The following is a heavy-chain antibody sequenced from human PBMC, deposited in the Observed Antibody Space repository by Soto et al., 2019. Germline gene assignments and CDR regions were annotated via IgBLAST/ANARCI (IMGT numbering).Heavy chain of an antibody. CDR3: ARHRDPFYYFDY. J-gene: IGHJ4*02. D-gene: IGHD3-10*01. Sequence: SETLSLTCTASGGNINSYYWSWIRQPPGKGLEWIGYIYYSGSTNYNPSLKSRVTMSVDTSKNQFSLKLSSVTAADTAVYYCARHRDPFYYFDYWGQGTLVTVSS. CDR2: IYYSGST. CDR1: GGNINSYY. V-gene: IGHV4-59*08.